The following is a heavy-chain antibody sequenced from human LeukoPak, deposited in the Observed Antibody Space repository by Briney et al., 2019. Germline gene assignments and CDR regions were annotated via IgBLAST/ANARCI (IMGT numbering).Heavy chain of an antibody. D-gene: IGHD3-22*01. CDR2: ISSSSSTI. Sequence: GGSLRLSCAASGFTFSSYSMNWVRQAPGKGLEWVSYISSSSSTIYYADSVKGRFTISRDNAKNSLYLQMNSLRAEDTALYYCAKGAPYYYDSSAYYLDYWGQGTLVTVSS. CDR1: GFTFSSYS. J-gene: IGHJ4*02. CDR3: AKGAPYYYDSSAYYLDY. V-gene: IGHV3-48*04.